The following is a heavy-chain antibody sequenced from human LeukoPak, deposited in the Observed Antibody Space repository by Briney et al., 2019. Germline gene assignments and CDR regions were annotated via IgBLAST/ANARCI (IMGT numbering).Heavy chain of an antibody. V-gene: IGHV3-7*01. J-gene: IGHJ4*02. CDR2: IKQDGGEK. CDR1: GFAFSSYW. Sequence: GGSLRLSCVASGFAFSSYWMSWVRQAPGKGLEWVANIKQDGGEKYYVDSVKGRFTISRDNAKNSLFLQMNSLRVEDTAVYYCARLGGSYYIYWGQGTLVTVSS. D-gene: IGHD1-26*01. CDR3: ARLGGSYYIY.